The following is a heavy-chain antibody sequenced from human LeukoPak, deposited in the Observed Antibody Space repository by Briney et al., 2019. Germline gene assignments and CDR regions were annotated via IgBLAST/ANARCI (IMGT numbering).Heavy chain of an antibody. CDR2: ISSSGSTI. CDR3: ARADCGGDCYPFDY. J-gene: IGHJ4*02. V-gene: IGHV3-48*04. CDR1: GFTFSSYW. Sequence: GGSLRLSCAASGFTFSSYWMSWVRQAPGKGLEWVSYISSSGSTIYYADSVKGRFTISRDNAKNSLYLQMNSLRAEDTAVYYCARADCGGDCYPFDYWGQGTLVTVSS. D-gene: IGHD2-21*02.